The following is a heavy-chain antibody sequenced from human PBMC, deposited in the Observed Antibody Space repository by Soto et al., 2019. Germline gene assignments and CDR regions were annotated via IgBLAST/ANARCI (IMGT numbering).Heavy chain of an antibody. CDR3: ARHGYNWNDEGAFDI. CDR1: GGSISSYY. D-gene: IGHD1-20*01. V-gene: IGHV4-59*08. J-gene: IGHJ3*02. CDR2: IYYSGST. Sequence: PSETLSLTCTVSGGSISSYYWSWIRQPPGKGLEWIGYIYYSGSTNYNPSLKSRVTISVDTSKNQFSLKLSSVTAADTAVYYCARHGYNWNDEGAFDIWGQGTMVTVSS.